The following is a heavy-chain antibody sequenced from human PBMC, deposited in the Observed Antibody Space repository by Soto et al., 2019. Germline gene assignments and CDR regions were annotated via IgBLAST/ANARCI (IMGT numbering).Heavy chain of an antibody. D-gene: IGHD1-26*01. Sequence: SDKLSLTYNVSGGSISRSSYYLVWIRQPPGKGLEWIGGIYYNGRTYYNSSLKSRVTISVDTSKNLCSLKVSSVTAADTAVYYCARRGIYYDYWGQGALVTVS. V-gene: IGHV4-39*01. CDR2: IYYNGRT. CDR3: ARRGIYYDY. J-gene: IGHJ4*02. CDR1: GGSISRSSYY.